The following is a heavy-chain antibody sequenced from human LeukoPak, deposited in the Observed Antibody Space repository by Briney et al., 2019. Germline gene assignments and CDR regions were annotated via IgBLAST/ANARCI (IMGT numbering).Heavy chain of an antibody. J-gene: IGHJ6*03. CDR1: GGSISSGSYY. CDR2: IYTSGST. D-gene: IGHD4-17*01. CDR3: ARESSRTTVGYMDV. Sequence: SETLSLTCTVSGGSISSGSYYWSWIRQPAGKGLEWIGRIYTSGSTNYNPSLKSRVTISVDTSKNQFSLKLSSVTAADTAVYYCARESSRTTVGYMDVWGKGTTVTVSS. V-gene: IGHV4-61*02.